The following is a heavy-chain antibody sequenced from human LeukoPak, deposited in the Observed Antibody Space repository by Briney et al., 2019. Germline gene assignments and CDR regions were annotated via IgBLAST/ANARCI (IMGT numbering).Heavy chain of an antibody. J-gene: IGHJ3*02. CDR3: ARPRRDGYNYDAFDI. V-gene: IGHV4-59*01. Sequence: SETLSLTCTVSAGSISSYYWSWIRQPPGKRLEWIGYIYYSGSTNYNPSLKSRVTISVDTSQNQFSLKLSSVTAADTAVYYCARPRRDGYNYDAFDIWGQGTMVTVSS. D-gene: IGHD5-24*01. CDR1: AGSISSYY. CDR2: IYYSGST.